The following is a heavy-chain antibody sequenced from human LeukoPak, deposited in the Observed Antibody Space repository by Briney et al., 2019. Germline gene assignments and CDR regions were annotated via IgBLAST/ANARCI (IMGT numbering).Heavy chain of an antibody. D-gene: IGHD2-15*01. CDR2: INPNSGGT. J-gene: IGHJ3*02. Sequence: ASVKVSCKASGYTFTGYYMHWVRQAPGQGLEWMGWINPNSGGTYYAQKFQGRVTMTRDTSISTAYMELSRLRSDDTAVYYCARVLGWYRSVGAFDIWGQGTMVTVSS. CDR1: GYTFTGYY. CDR3: ARVLGWYRSVGAFDI. V-gene: IGHV1-2*02.